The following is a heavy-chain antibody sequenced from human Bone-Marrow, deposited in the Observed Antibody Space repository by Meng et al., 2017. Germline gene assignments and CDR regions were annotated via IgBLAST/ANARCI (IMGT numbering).Heavy chain of an antibody. J-gene: IGHJ4*02. CDR2: ISSSSSYI. Sequence: SSISSSSSYIYYADSVKGRFTISRDNAKNSLYLQMNSLRAEDTAVYYCARDSYDILTGSDYWGQGTLVTVSS. V-gene: IGHV3-21*01. D-gene: IGHD3-9*01. CDR3: ARDSYDILTGSDY.